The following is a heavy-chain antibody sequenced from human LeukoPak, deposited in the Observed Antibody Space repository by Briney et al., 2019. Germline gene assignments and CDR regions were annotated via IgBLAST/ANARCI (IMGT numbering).Heavy chain of an antibody. CDR1: GYTFTSYA. Sequence: ASVKVSCKASGYTFTSYAFSWVRQAPGQGLEWMGWISVYNGNTNYAQKLQGRVTMTTDTSTSTAFMELRSLRSDDTAVYYCARRAGAFSHPYDYWGQGTLVTVSS. CDR3: ARRAGAFSHPYDY. V-gene: IGHV1-18*01. J-gene: IGHJ4*02. D-gene: IGHD2/OR15-2a*01. CDR2: ISVYNGNT.